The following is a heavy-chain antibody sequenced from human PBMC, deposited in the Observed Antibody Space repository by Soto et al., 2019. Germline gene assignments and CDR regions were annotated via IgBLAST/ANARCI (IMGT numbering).Heavy chain of an antibody. Sequence: GSLRLSGAASVFTFSSYGMHWVRQAPGKGLEWVAVISYDGSNKYYADSVKGRFTISRDNSKNTLYLQMNSLRAEDTAVYYCAKDLIVVVPAAPPRYYYYGMDVWGQGTTVTVS. CDR1: VFTFSSYG. D-gene: IGHD2-2*01. CDR2: ISYDGSNK. CDR3: AKDLIVVVPAAPPRYYYYGMDV. J-gene: IGHJ6*02. V-gene: IGHV3-30*18.